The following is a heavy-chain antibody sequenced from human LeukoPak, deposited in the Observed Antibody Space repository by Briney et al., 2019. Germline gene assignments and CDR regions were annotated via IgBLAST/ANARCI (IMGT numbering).Heavy chain of an antibody. CDR3: ARDYSSSWTPKYFQH. CDR1: GISFSNYS. CDR2: ISSSSRFI. J-gene: IGHJ1*01. D-gene: IGHD6-13*01. Sequence: PGGSLRLSCAASGISFSNYSMNWVRQAPGKGLEWVSLISSSSRFIYYGDSVRGRFTISRDNAKKSLYLQMNSLRAEDTAVYYCARDYSSSWTPKYFQHWGPGTLVTVSS. V-gene: IGHV3-21*01.